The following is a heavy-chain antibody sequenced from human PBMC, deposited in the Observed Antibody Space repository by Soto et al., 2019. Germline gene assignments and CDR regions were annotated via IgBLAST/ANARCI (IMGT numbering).Heavy chain of an antibody. D-gene: IGHD5-12*01. J-gene: IGHJ4*02. CDR1: GFSFSYYS. CDR3: ARDKREMATILDY. V-gene: IGHV3-21*01. Sequence: GGSLRLSCAASGFSFSYYSMHWVRQAPGKGLEWVSSISSSSTYIYYADSLKGRFTISRDNARNSLYLQMNSLRAADTAVYYCARDKREMATILDYWGQGTLVTVSS. CDR2: ISSSSTYI.